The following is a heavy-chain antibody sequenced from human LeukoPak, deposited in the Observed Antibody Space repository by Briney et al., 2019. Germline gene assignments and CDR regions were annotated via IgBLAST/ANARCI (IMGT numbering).Heavy chain of an antibody. Sequence: PGGSLRLSCAASGFTFRSFGMHWVRQAPGKGLEWEAVTSYDGGSDYYADSVKGRFTISRDNSKNTLYLQMNSLRAEDTAVYYCARDLGWRSGYYSDYWGQGTLVTVSS. CDR2: TSYDGGSD. CDR1: GFTFRSFG. CDR3: ARDLGWRSGYYSDY. V-gene: IGHV3-33*01. D-gene: IGHD3-22*01. J-gene: IGHJ4*02.